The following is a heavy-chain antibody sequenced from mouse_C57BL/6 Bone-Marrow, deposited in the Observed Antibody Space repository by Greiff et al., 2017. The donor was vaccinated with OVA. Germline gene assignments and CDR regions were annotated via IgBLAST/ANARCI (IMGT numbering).Heavy chain of an antibody. D-gene: IGHD1-1*01. CDR1: GFTFSDAW. CDR2: IRNKANNHAT. CDR3: TRQNYGPAWCAY. Sequence: EVQGVESGGGLVQPGGSMKLSCAASGFTFSDAWMDWVRQSPEKGLEWVAEIRNKANNHATYYAESVKGRFTISRDDSKSSVYLQMNSLRAEDTGIYYCTRQNYGPAWCAYWGQGTLVTVSA. V-gene: IGHV6-6*01. J-gene: IGHJ3*01.